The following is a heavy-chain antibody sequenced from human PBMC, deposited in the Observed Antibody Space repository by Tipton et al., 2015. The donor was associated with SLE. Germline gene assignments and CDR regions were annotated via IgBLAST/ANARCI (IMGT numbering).Heavy chain of an antibody. CDR2: IFYDGSNK. Sequence: SLRLSCGASGFTFSNYAIYWVRQAPGKGLEWVAVIFYDGSNKNYADSVKGRFTISRDNSKNTLFLQMNSLRVEDTAVYYCAGEGMTTVTTWRTSFYYCGQDSLV. CDR3: AGEGMTTVTTWRTSFYY. V-gene: IGHV3-30*04. J-gene: IGHJ1*01. CDR1: GFTFSNYA. D-gene: IGHD4-17*01.